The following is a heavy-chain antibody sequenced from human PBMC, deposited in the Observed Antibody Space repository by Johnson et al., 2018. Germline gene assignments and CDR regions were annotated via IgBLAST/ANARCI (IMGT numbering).Heavy chain of an antibody. CDR3: TRFGYGDYVDAFDI. J-gene: IGHJ3*02. D-gene: IGHD4-17*01. CDR2: IRSKAYGGTT. V-gene: IGHV3-49*03. CDR1: GFTFGDYA. Sequence: VRLVQSGGGLVQPGRSLRLSCTASGFTFGDYAMSWFRQAPGKGLEWVGFIRSKAYGGTTEYAAAVKGRFTISRDDSKSIAYLQMNSLKTEDTAVYYCTRFGYGDYVDAFDIWGQGTMVTVSS.